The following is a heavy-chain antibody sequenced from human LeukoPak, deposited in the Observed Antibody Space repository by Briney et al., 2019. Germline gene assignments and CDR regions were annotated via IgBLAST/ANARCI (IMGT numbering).Heavy chain of an antibody. V-gene: IGHV3-23*01. CDR2: ISGSGGST. Sequence: GGSLRLSCAAFGFTFSSYAMSWVRQAPGKGLEWVSAISGSGGSTYYADSVKGRFTISRDNSKNTLYLQMNSLRAEDTAVYYCAKTVEMAWVYYFDYWGQGTLVTVSS. D-gene: IGHD5-24*01. CDR3: AKTVEMAWVYYFDY. J-gene: IGHJ4*02. CDR1: GFTFSSYA.